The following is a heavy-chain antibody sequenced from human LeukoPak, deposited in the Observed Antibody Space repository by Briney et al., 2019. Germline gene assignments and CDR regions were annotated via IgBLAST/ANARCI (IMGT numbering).Heavy chain of an antibody. CDR3: RFYTSGSDY. Sequence: GGSLRLSCEVFGFTSSTSAMSWVRQAPGKGLEWVSGIRASDDSTYYVDSVKGRFTVSRDNSKNTLYLQMNSLRVEDTAVYYCRFYTSGSDYWGQGTLVTVSS. CDR1: GFTSSTSA. V-gene: IGHV3-23*01. D-gene: IGHD3-22*01. CDR2: IRASDDST. J-gene: IGHJ4*02.